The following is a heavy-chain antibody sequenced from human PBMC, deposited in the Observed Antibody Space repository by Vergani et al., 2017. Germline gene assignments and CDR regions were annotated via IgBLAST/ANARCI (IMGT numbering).Heavy chain of an antibody. CDR1: GFTFSSYS. V-gene: IGHV3-21*01. D-gene: IGHD3-16*01. Sequence: EVQLVESGGGLVKPGGSLRLSCAASGFTFSSYSMNWVRQAPGKGLEWVSSISSSSSYIYYADSVKGRFTISRDNAKNSLYLKMNSLRAEDTAVYYCARDGGGYYDYWGQGTLVTVSS. CDR3: ARDGGGYYDY. J-gene: IGHJ4*02. CDR2: ISSSSSYI.